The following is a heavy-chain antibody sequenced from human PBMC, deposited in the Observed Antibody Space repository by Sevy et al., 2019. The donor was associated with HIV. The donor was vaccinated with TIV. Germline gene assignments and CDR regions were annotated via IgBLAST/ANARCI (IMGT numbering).Heavy chain of an antibody. CDR2: INPSGGST. J-gene: IGHJ4*02. D-gene: IGHD5-12*01. V-gene: IGHV1-46*03. CDR1: GYTCTNYY. CDR3: ARDRYSGYGFDY. Sequence: ASVKVSCKASGYTCTNYYIHWVRLAPGQGLEWMGIINPSGGSTTYAQKFQGRVTMTRDTSTSTVYMQLSSLRSEDTAVYYCARDRYSGYGFDYWGQRTLVTVSS.